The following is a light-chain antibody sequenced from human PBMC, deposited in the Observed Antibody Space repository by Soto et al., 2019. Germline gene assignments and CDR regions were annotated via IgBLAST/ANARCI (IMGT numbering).Light chain of an antibody. V-gene: IGKV4-1*01. Sequence: DIVMTQSPDSLTVSLGERATTNCRSSQSVLYSSNNKNYLAWYQHKPGQPPKLLIYWASTRDSGVPDRFSGSGSGTDFTLTISSLQAEDVAVYSCQQYYRTPITFGGGTKVEIK. CDR1: QSVLYSSNNKNY. CDR2: WAS. J-gene: IGKJ4*01. CDR3: QQYYRTPIT.